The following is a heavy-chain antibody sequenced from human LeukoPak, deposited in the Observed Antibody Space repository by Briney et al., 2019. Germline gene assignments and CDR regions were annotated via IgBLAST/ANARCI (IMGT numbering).Heavy chain of an antibody. V-gene: IGHV4-59*01. CDR1: GGSISSYY. CDR3: ARAGKGYSYGPYY. J-gene: IGHJ4*02. Sequence: SSETLSLTCTVSGGSISSYYWSWIRQPPGKGLEWIGYIYYSGSTNYNPSPKSRVTISVDTSKNQFSLKLSSVTAADTAVYYCARAGKGYSYGPYYWGQGTLVTVSS. CDR2: IYYSGST. D-gene: IGHD5-18*01.